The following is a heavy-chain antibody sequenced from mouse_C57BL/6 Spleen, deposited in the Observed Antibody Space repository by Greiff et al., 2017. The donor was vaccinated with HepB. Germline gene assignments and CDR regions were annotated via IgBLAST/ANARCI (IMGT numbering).Heavy chain of an antibody. J-gene: IGHJ4*01. CDR1: GYAFSSSW. CDR2: IYPGDGDT. V-gene: IGHV1-82*01. D-gene: IGHD1-1*02. Sequence: VKLQQSGPELVKPGASVKISCKASGYAFSSSWMNWVKQRPGKGLEWIGRIYPGDGDTNYNGKFKGKATLTADKSSSTAYMQLSSLTSEDSAVYFCARARYGMDYWGQGTSVTVSS. CDR3: ARARYGMDY.